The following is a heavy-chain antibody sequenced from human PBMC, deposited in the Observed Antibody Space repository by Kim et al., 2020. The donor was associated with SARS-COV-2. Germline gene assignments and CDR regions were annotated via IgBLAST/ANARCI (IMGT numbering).Heavy chain of an antibody. V-gene: IGHV3-23*01. D-gene: IGHD2-15*01. J-gene: IGHJ4*02. CDR3: AKGGVVVELNY. CDR2: T. Sequence: TDYADSVKGRFTISRDNSKNTLYLQMNSLRAEDTAVYYCAKGGVVVELNYWGQGTLVTVSS.